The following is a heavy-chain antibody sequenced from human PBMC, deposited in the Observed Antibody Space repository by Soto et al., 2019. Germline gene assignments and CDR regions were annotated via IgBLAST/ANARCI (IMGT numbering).Heavy chain of an antibody. V-gene: IGHV1-18*01. D-gene: IGHD4-17*01. CDR3: ARGVRDYGDYYFDY. CDR2: ISVFNDNT. CDR1: GYTFPSYG. J-gene: IGHJ4*02. Sequence: ASVKVSCKTSGYTFPSYGITWVRQAPGQGLEWMGWISVFNDNTNYAQKLQDRVTMTTDTSTSTAYMELRSLRSDDTAVYYCARGVRDYGDYYFDYCGQGTLVTVSS.